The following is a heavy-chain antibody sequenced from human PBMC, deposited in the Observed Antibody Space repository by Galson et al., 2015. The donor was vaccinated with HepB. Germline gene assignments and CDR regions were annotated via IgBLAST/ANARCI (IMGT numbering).Heavy chain of an antibody. J-gene: IGHJ4*02. CDR2: INHSGSA. CDR1: GGSFSGYY. D-gene: IGHD3-10*01. V-gene: IGHV4-34*01. CDR3: ARGYGSGSYTDYFDY. Sequence: ATLSLTCAVYGGSFSGYYWSWVRQPPAKGLEWIGEINHSGSAKYNPSLKSRVTISVDTSKSQFSLQLSSVTAADTAVYYCARGYGSGSYTDYFDYWGQGTLVTVSS.